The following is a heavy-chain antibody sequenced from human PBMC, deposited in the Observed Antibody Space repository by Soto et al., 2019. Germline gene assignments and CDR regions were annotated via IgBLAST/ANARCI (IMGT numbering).Heavy chain of an antibody. J-gene: IGHJ6*03. D-gene: IGHD3-16*01. CDR3: ARRAELGYYFYMDV. CDR1: GDSVTSHY. Sequence: SETLSLTCSFSGDSVTSHYLTWIRQSPEKGLEWIGYMHYTGFSHYNPSLKSRLTISVDTAKNQFTLQLSSVTVADTAVYYCARRAELGYYFYMDVWGKGTTVTVSS. CDR2: MHYTGFS. V-gene: IGHV4-59*02.